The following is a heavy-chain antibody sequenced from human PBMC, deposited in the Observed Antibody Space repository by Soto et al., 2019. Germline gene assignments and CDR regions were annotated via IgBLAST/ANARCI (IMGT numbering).Heavy chain of an antibody. CDR2: IYYSGST. CDR1: GGSISSYY. J-gene: IGHJ3*02. V-gene: IGHV4-59*01. D-gene: IGHD5-12*01. Sequence: KTSETLSLTCTVSGGSISSYYWSWIRQPPGKGLEWIGYIYYSGSTNYNPSLKSRVTISVDTSKNQFSLKLSSVTAADTAVYYCARERDGYNWGLDAFDIWGQGTMVTVSS. CDR3: ARERDGYNWGLDAFDI.